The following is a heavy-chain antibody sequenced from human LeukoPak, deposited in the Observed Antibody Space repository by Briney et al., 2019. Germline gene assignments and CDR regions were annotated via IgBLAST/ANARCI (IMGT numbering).Heavy chain of an antibody. CDR1: GFTFSSYW. D-gene: IGHD4-17*01. Sequence: PGGSLRLSCAASGFTFSSYWMSWVRQAPGKGLEWVSSISSSSSYIYYADSVKGRFTISRDNAKNSLYLQMNSLRAEDTAVYYCARDLTDYGDHAEPGYWGQGTLVTVSS. CDR2: ISSSSSYI. J-gene: IGHJ4*02. CDR3: ARDLTDYGDHAEPGY. V-gene: IGHV3-21*01.